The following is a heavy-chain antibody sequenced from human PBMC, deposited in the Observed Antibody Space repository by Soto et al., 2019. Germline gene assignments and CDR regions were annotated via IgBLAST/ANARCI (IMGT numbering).Heavy chain of an antibody. J-gene: IGHJ4*02. CDR3: GRLEGLATISYYFDY. V-gene: IGHV4-39*01. CDR1: GGNVSSSSYY. CDR2: VYYSGST. D-gene: IGHD3-9*01. Sequence: PSETLSLTCTVSGGNVSSSSYYWGWVRQPPGKGLEWIGSVYYSGSTYYNPSLESRVTISVDKSKNQFSLKLMSLSAADTAVYYXGRLEGLATISYYFDYWGQGALVTVSS.